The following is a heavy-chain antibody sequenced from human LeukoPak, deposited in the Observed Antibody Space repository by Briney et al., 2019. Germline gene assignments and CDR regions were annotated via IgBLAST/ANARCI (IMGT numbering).Heavy chain of an antibody. Sequence: ASVKVSCKVSGYTLTELSMHWVRQAPGKGLEWMGGFDPEDGETIYAQKFQGRVTMTEDTSTDTAYMELSSLRSEDTAVYYCARVAEYSNLYYYYYMDVWGKGTTVTISS. J-gene: IGHJ6*03. V-gene: IGHV1-24*01. CDR2: FDPEDGET. CDR1: GYTLTELS. CDR3: ARVAEYSNLYYYYYMDV. D-gene: IGHD6-6*01.